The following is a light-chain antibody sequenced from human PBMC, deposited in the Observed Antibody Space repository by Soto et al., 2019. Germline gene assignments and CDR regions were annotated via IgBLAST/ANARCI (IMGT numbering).Light chain of an antibody. CDR2: WAS. CDR1: QSVLYSSNNKNY. CDR3: QQYYSPPL. Sequence: DIVMTQSPDSLAVSLGERATINCKSSQSVLYSSNNKNYLAWYQQKPGQPPKLLIYWASTRESGVPDRFSGSGSGTDFTLTSSSLQAEDVAVYYCQQYYSPPLFGGGTKVEIK. V-gene: IGKV4-1*01. J-gene: IGKJ4*01.